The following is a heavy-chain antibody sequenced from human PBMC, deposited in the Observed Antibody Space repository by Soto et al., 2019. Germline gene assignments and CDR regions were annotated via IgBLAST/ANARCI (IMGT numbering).Heavy chain of an antibody. CDR2: INPNSGGT. CDR3: ARVAYSGYPGREFDY. D-gene: IGHD5-12*01. J-gene: IGHJ4*02. V-gene: IGHV1-2*04. Sequence: QVPLVQSGAEVKKPGASVKVSCKASGYTFTGYYMHWVRQAPGQGLEWMGWINPNSGGTNYAQKFQGWVTMTRDTYISTAYRELSRLRSDDTDGYYCARVAYSGYPGREFDYWGQGTLVTVSS. CDR1: GYTFTGYY.